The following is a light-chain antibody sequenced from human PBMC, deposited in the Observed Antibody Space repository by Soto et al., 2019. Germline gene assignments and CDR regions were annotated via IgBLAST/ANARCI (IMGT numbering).Light chain of an antibody. Sequence: QSVLTQSHSASASLGASVKLTCTLSSGHSNYAIAWHQQLPEKGPRYLMKVNSDGSHSKGDGIPDRFSGSSSGAERYLTISNLQSEDEADYYCQTWGTGIQVFGGGTKLTVL. CDR3: QTWGTGIQV. CDR2: VNSDGSH. V-gene: IGLV4-69*01. J-gene: IGLJ2*01. CDR1: SGHSNYA.